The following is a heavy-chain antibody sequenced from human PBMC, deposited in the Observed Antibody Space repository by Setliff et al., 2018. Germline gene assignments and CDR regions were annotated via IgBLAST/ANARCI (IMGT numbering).Heavy chain of an antibody. CDR2: IYSSGTT. CDR1: GGSISTSSHH. J-gene: IGHJ3*02. Sequence: TLSLTCPVSGGSISTSSHHWVWIRQSPGKGLEWIGTIYSSGTTYYNLSLKSRVTISLDTSKSQFSLNLGSVTAADTAVYYCTRRPRGRAAFDIWGQGTMVTVSS. D-gene: IGHD3-10*01. V-gene: IGHV4-39*01. CDR3: TRRPRGRAAFDI.